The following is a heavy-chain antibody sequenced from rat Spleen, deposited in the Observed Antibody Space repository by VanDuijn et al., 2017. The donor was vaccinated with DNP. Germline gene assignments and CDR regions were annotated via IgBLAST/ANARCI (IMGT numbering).Heavy chain of an antibody. CDR3: ASTLVNYGTYGYYAMDA. D-gene: IGHD1-3*01. J-gene: IGHJ4*01. CDR1: GFSLTSYT. CDR2: IWNTGGT. Sequence: QVQLKESGPGLVQPSQTLSLTCTVSGFSLTSYTVSWVRQPSGKGLEWMGIIWNTGGTRYNSALKSRLTIIKDTSKSQVFLKMNSLQTEDTATYYCASTLVNYGTYGYYAMDAWGQGTSVTVSS. V-gene: IGHV2-41*01.